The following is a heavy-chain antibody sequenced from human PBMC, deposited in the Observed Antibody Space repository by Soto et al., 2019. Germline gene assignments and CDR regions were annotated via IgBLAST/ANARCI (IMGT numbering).Heavy chain of an antibody. Sequence: QVQLQEAGPGLVKPSQTLYLTCTVSGGSISSGGYYWSCIRLHPGKGLAWIGYIYYSGSTYDTPSLKRRVTISVDTPKNQLSVKLRSVPAADTAVYYCARAPLNWGQGTLVTVS. CDR1: GGSISSGGYY. CDR3: ARAPLN. V-gene: IGHV4-31*03. J-gene: IGHJ1*01. CDR2: IYYSGST.